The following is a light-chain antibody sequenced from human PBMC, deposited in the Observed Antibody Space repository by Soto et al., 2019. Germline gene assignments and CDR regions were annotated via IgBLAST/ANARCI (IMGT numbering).Light chain of an antibody. Sequence: QSVLTQPPSVSGTPGQRGTISCSGSNSNIGSHLVNWYQQVPGTAPRLLIYTNNQRPSGVPDRFSDSKSGTSASLAISGLQSEDEADYYCATWDGSLQSWVLGGGTKLTVL. V-gene: IGLV1-44*01. J-gene: IGLJ3*02. CDR2: TNN. CDR1: NSNIGSHL. CDR3: ATWDGSLQSWV.